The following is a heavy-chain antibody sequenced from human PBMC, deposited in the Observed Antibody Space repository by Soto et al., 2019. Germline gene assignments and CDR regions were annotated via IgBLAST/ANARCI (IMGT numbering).Heavy chain of an antibody. CDR3: ARDLVAGTNKDTIGAFDI. Sequence: QVQLVESGGGVVQPGRSLRLSCAASGFTFSSYAMHWVRQAPGKGLEWVAVISYDGSNKYYADSVKGRFTISRDNSKNTLYMQMNSLRAEDTSVYYCARDLVAGTNKDTIGAFDIWGQGTMVTVSS. J-gene: IGHJ3*02. CDR1: GFTFSSYA. V-gene: IGHV3-30-3*01. D-gene: IGHD6-19*01. CDR2: ISYDGSNK.